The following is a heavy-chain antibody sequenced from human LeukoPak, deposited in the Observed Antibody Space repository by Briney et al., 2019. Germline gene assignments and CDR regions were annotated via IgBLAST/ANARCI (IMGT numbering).Heavy chain of an antibody. V-gene: IGHV3-23*01. CDR2: IGGSGGST. D-gene: IGHD3-22*01. CDR1: GITFSNYA. Sequence: GGSLRLSCAASGITFSNYAMTWVRQAPGKGLEWVTGIGGSGGSTYYADSVKGRFTISRDNSKNTLYLQMNSLRAEDTAVYYCAKMIVVGGSWFDPWGQGSLVTVSS. J-gene: IGHJ5*02. CDR3: AKMIVVGGSWFDP.